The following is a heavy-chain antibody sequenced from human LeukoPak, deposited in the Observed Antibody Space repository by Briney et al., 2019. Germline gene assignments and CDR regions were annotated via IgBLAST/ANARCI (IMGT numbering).Heavy chain of an antibody. CDR3: ARDLAITGTAVVEFFYY. Sequence: ASVKVSCKASGYTFTSYYMHWVRQAPGQGLEWMGGIIPIFGTANYAQKFQGRVTITADESTSTAYMELSSLRSEDMAVYYCARDLAITGTAVVEFFYYWGQGTLVTVSS. CDR1: GYTFTSYY. V-gene: IGHV1-69*13. CDR2: IIPIFGTA. J-gene: IGHJ4*02. D-gene: IGHD1-7*01.